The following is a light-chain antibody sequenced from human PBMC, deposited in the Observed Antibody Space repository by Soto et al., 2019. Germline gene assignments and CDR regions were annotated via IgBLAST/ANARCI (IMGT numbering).Light chain of an antibody. V-gene: IGKV3-15*01. CDR3: QQYNQWPPLT. Sequence: EIVMTQSPATLSVSPGERATLSCRASQSISSNLAWYQQKPGQAPRLLIYGASTRATGIPARFTGSGSGSEFTLTISNLQSEDVAVYHCQQYNQWPPLTFGGGTKVEIK. CDR2: GAS. CDR1: QSISSN. J-gene: IGKJ4*01.